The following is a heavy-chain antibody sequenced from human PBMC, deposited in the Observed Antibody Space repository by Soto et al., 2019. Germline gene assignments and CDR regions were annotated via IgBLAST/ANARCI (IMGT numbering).Heavy chain of an antibody. V-gene: IGHV4-61*01. J-gene: IGHJ4*02. CDR2: IFYNGNT. D-gene: IGHD6-13*01. CDR3: ARVFSSSWFYYFDS. CDR1: RVCVSSGRYY. Sequence: LETPALACTVSRVCVSSGRYYWSWIRQPPGKGLEWIGYIFYNGNTNYNPSLKSRVAISIDTSKNQFSLKLSSVTAADTAVYFCARVFSSSWFYYFDSWGQGTLVTVSS.